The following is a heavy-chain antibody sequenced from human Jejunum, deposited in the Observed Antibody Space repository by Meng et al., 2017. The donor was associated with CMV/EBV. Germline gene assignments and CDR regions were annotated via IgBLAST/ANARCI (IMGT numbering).Heavy chain of an antibody. J-gene: IGHJ4*02. V-gene: IGHV1-2*02. CDR2: INPNTGGT. CDR1: EYTFTGYY. Sequence: EYTFTGYYMHWVRQAPGQGLEWMGWINPNTGGTNSAQKFQGRVAMTRDTSINTAYMELTRLRSDDTAVYYCAKDGGSYLDCYFDYWGQGTLVTVSS. D-gene: IGHD1-26*01. CDR3: AKDGGSYLDCYFDY.